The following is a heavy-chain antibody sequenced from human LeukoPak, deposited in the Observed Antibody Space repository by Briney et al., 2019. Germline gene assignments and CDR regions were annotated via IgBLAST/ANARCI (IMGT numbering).Heavy chain of an antibody. V-gene: IGHV4-34*01. D-gene: IGHD3-22*01. CDR2: INHSGST. Sequence: PSETLSLTCAVYGGSFSGYYWSWIRQPPGKGLEWIGEINHSGSTNYNPSLKSQITISVDTSKNQFSLKLSSVTAADTAVYYCARGTPYYYDSSGYQYYYYGMDVWGQGTTVTVSS. CDR1: GGSFSGYY. CDR3: ARGTPYYYDSSGYQYYYYGMDV. J-gene: IGHJ6*02.